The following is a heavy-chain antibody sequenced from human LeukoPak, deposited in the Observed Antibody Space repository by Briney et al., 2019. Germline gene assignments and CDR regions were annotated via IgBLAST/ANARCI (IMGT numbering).Heavy chain of an antibody. D-gene: IGHD3-22*01. CDR3: AKGVYYHDRSGYYSQVSYYFDY. V-gene: IGHV3-23*01. Sequence: GGSLRLSCAASGFTFSSYAMSWVRQAPGKGLEWVSAISGSGGSTYDADSVKGRFTISRDNFKKTLYLQMNSLRGEDSAVYYCAKGVYYHDRSGYYSQVSYYFDYWGQGTLVTVSS. CDR2: ISGSGGST. CDR1: GFTFSSYA. J-gene: IGHJ4*02.